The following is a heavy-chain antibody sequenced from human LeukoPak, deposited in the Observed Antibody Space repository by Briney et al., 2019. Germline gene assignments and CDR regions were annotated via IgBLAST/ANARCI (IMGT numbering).Heavy chain of an antibody. CDR1: GGSISSYY. Sequence: MASETLSLTCTVSGGSISSYYWGWIRQPPGKGLEWIGSIYYSGSTYYNPSLKSRVTISVDTSKNQFSLKLSFVTAADTAVYYCARLSEEMATGYYFDYWGQGTLVTVSS. V-gene: IGHV4-39*07. CDR2: IYYSGST. D-gene: IGHD5-24*01. J-gene: IGHJ4*02. CDR3: ARLSEEMATGYYFDY.